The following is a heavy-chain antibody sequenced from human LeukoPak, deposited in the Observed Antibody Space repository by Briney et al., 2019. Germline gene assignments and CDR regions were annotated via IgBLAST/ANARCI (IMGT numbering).Heavy chain of an antibody. V-gene: IGHV4-38-2*02. J-gene: IGHJ5*02. CDR2: IYHSWST. Sequence: PSETLSLTCTVSGYSISSDYFWGWIRQSPGKGLEWIGSIYHSWSTYFNPSLKSRVTISVDTSKNQFSLKLSSVTAADTAVYYCARLFDGSGPPGSDPWGQGTLVTVSS. CDR1: GYSISSDYF. D-gene: IGHD3-10*01. CDR3: ARLFDGSGPPGSDP.